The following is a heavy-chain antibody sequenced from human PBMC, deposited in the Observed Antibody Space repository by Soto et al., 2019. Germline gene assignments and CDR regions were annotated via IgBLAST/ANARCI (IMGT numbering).Heavy chain of an antibody. Sequence: SETLSLTCTVSGGSICSYYWSCIRQPPGKGLEWIGYIYYSGITNYNPSLKSRVTISVDTPTSTAFMELRSLRSDDTAVYYCARIADCSITTCSFPSRFHIRGYYYYYGMDVWGQGTTVTVSS. CDR2: IYYSGIT. CDR1: GGSICSYY. V-gene: IGHV4-59*01. D-gene: IGHD2-2*01. J-gene: IGHJ6*02. CDR3: ARIADCSITTCSFPSRFHIRGYYYYYGMDV.